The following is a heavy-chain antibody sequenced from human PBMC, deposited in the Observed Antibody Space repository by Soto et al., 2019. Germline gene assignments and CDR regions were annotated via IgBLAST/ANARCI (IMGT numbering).Heavy chain of an antibody. J-gene: IGHJ4*02. Sequence: GGSLRLSCAASGFTFSSYWMHWVRQAPGKGLVWVSRINSDGSSTSYADSVKGRFTISRDNAKNTLYLQMNSLRAEDTAVYYCVRTVTTNMGFRYFDYWGQGTLVTVSS. CDR1: GFTFSSYW. CDR3: VRTVTTNMGFRYFDY. CDR2: INSDGSST. V-gene: IGHV3-74*01. D-gene: IGHD4-17*01.